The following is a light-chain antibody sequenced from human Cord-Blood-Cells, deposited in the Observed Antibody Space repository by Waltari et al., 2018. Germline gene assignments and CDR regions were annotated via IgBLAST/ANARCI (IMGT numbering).Light chain of an antibody. Sequence: SYVLTQPPSVSVAPGQTARITCGGNNIGRKGWTGYQQKPGQAPVLVVEDDSDRPSGIPERFSGSNSGNTATLTISRVEAGDEADYYCQVWDSSSDHPVFGGGTKLTVL. CDR2: DDS. V-gene: IGLV3-21*02. J-gene: IGLJ3*02. CDR1: NIGRKG. CDR3: QVWDSSSDHPV.